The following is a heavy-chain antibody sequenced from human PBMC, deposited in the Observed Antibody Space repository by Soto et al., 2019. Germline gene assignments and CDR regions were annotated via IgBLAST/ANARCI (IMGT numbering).Heavy chain of an antibody. J-gene: IGHJ6*02. D-gene: IGHD2-21*02. Sequence: PGGSLRLSCAASGFTFSSYSMNWVRQAPGKGLEWVSSISSSSSYIYYADSVKGRFTISRDNAKNSLYLQMNSLRAEDTAVYYCARDKFDCGGDCPYYYYCYGMDVWGQGTTVTVSS. V-gene: IGHV3-21*01. CDR1: GFTFSSYS. CDR2: ISSSSSYI. CDR3: ARDKFDCGGDCPYYYYCYGMDV.